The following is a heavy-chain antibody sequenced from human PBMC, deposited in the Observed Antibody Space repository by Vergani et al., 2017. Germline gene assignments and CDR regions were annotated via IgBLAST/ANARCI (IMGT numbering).Heavy chain of an antibody. CDR1: GASTRSSNYY. V-gene: IGHV4-39*01. CDR2: IYYSGST. J-gene: IGHJ5*02. D-gene: IGHD6-19*01. CDR3: ARHSTVEWLVKLGWIDP. Sequence: QLQLQESGPGLVKPSATLSLTCSVSGASTRSSNYYWGWIRQPPGKGLEWIASIYYSGSTYYNPSLKSRVTISVVTSKNQFSLKLSSVTAADTAVYFCARHSTVEWLVKLGWIDPWGQGILVTVSS.